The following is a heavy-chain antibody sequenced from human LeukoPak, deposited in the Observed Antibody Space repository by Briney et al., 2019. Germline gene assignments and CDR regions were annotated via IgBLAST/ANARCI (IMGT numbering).Heavy chain of an antibody. CDR2: IYTSGST. CDR1: GGSFSGYY. CDR3: ARGVGCSSTSCHNWFDP. D-gene: IGHD2-2*01. Sequence: ASETLSLTCAVYGGSFSGYYWSWIRQPAGKGLEWIGRIYTSGSTNYNPSLKSRVTMSVDTSKNQFSLKLSSVTAADTAVYYCARGVGCSSTSCHNWFDPWGQGTLVTVSS. J-gene: IGHJ5*02. V-gene: IGHV4-59*10.